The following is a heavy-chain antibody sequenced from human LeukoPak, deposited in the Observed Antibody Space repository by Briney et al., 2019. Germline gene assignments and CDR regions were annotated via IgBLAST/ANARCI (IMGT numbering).Heavy chain of an antibody. D-gene: IGHD3-22*01. CDR2: IYYSGST. CDR3: ARDRYYYDSSGYPLHAFDI. V-gene: IGHV4-59*01. Sequence: SETLSLTCTVSGGSISSYYWSWIRQPPGKGLEWIGCIYYSGSTNYNPSLKSRVTISVDTSKNQFSLKLSSVTAADTAVYYCARDRYYYDSSGYPLHAFDIWGQGTMVTVSS. J-gene: IGHJ3*02. CDR1: GGSISSYY.